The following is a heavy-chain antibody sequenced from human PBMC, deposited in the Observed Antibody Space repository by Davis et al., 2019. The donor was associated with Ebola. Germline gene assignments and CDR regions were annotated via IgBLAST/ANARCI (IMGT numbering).Heavy chain of an antibody. CDR3: ARDKSSSWYSDQIKYYYYYGMDV. V-gene: IGHV4-59*01. D-gene: IGHD6-13*01. CDR2: IYYSGST. Sequence: GSLRLSCTVSGGSISSYYWSWIRQPPGKGLEWIGYIYYSGSTNYNPSLKSRVTISVDTSKNQFSLKLSSVTAADTAVYYCARDKSSSWYSDQIKYYYYYGMDVWGKGTTVTVSS. J-gene: IGHJ6*04. CDR1: GGSISSYY.